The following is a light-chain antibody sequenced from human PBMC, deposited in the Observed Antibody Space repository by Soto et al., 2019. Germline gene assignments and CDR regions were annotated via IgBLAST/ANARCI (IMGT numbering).Light chain of an antibody. CDR2: GTS. J-gene: IGKJ1*01. CDR3: LQYVSSQWT. V-gene: IGKV3-20*01. CDR1: ETIDSNY. Sequence: EKVLTQSPDTLSLSPGGRATLSCRARETIDSNYLAWYQQKPGQAPRLLIYGTSTRATGVPERFRGSGSGTDFTLPISSLEPEDVAVYFCLQYVSSQWTFGQGTKVEIK.